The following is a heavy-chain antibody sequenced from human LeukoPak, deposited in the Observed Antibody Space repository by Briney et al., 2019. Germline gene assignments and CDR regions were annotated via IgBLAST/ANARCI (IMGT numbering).Heavy chain of an antibody. CDR3: ARFGVDYDMDV. V-gene: IGHV4-59*11. CDR2: IHYSGRP. D-gene: IGHD3-16*01. J-gene: IGHJ6*02. Sequence: PSQTLSLTCTVSGGSISGHYWTWIRQPPGKGLEWIGQIHYSGRPDYNPSLKSRVTISVDTSKNQLSLKVTSVTGADTAVYYCARFGVDYDMDVWGQGTTVTVSS. CDR1: GGSISGHY.